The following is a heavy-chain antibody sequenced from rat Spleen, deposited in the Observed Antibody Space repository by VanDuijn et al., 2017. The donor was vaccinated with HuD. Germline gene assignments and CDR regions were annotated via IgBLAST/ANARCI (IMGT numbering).Heavy chain of an antibody. D-gene: IGHD1-11*01. CDR3: ARHYGGYSEYVMDA. CDR2: ISTGSGHT. Sequence: EVQLVESGGGLVQPGRSMKLSCAASGFTFSSYYMAWVRQAPTKGLEWVASISTGSGHTYYRDSVKGRFIISRDNAKSTLYLQMDSLRSEDTASYYCARHYGGYSEYVMDAWGQGASVTVSS. J-gene: IGHJ4*01. CDR1: GFTFSSYY. V-gene: IGHV5-25*01.